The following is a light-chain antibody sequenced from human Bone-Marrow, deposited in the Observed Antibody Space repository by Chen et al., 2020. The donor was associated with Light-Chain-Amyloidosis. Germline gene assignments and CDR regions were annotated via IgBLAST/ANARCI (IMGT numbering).Light chain of an antibody. J-gene: IGLJ3*02. CDR3: CSYAGSSTWV. Sequence: QSALTQPASVSGSPGQSITISCTGTSSDVGSYNLVSWYQQHPGKAPKLMIYDDNKLPSGVSNRFSGSKSGNTASLTISGLQADDEADYYCCSYAGSSTWVFGGGTKLTVL. CDR1: SSDVGSYNL. V-gene: IGLV2-23*01. CDR2: DDN.